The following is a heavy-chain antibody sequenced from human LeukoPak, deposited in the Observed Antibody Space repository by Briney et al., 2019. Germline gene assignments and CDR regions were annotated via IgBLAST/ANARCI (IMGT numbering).Heavy chain of an antibody. CDR1: GYTFTGYY. D-gene: IGHD3-10*01. CDR2: INPNSGGT. Sequence: GASAKVSCKASGYTFTGYYMHWVRQAPGQGLEWMGWINPNSGGTNYAQKFQGRVTMTRDTSISTAYMELSRLRSDDTAVYYCARTPRDITMVRGVIYYYYGMDVWGQGTTVTVSS. V-gene: IGHV1-2*02. J-gene: IGHJ6*02. CDR3: ARTPRDITMVRGVIYYYYGMDV.